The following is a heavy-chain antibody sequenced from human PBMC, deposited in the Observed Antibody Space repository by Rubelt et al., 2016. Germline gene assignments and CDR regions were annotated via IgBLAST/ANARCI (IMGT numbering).Heavy chain of an antibody. J-gene: IGHJ4*02. CDR1: GFTFSNYA. CDR3: ARPRVDTAMVSLDY. CDR2: ISYDGSNK. Sequence: GGSLRLSCAASGFTFSNYAMSWVRQAPGKGLEWVAVISYDGSNKYYADSVKGRFTISRDNSKNTLYLQMNSLRAEDTAVYYCARPRVDTAMVSLDYWGQGTLVTVSS. V-gene: IGHV3-30*04. D-gene: IGHD5-18*01.